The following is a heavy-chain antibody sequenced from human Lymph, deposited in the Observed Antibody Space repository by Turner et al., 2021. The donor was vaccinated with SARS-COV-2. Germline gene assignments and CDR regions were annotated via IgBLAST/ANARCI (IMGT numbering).Heavy chain of an antibody. J-gene: IGHJ6*02. Sequence: QVQLVQSGAEVKMPGASVKVSCKAPGYTFISYDINWVRQATGQGLEWMGWMNPNSGNTGNEQKFQGRVTMTRNNSISTAYMELSSLRSEDTAVYYCARGRYSGGGMDVWGQGTTVTVSS. CDR3: ARGRYSGGGMDV. D-gene: IGHD1-26*01. CDR1: GYTFISYD. CDR2: MNPNSGNT. V-gene: IGHV1-8*02.